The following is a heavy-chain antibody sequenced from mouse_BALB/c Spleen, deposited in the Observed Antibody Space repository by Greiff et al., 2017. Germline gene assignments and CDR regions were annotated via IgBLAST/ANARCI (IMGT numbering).Heavy chain of an antibody. V-gene: IGHV14-3*02. CDR1: GFNIKDTY. Sequence: EVKLQQSGAELVKPGASVKLSCTASGFNIKDTYMHWVKQRPEQGLEWIGRIDPANGNTKYDPKFQGKATITADTSSNTAYLQLSSLTSEDTAVYYCARQLLRLLDYWGQGTTLTVSS. CDR3: ARQLLRLLDY. CDR2: IDPANGNT. J-gene: IGHJ2*01. D-gene: IGHD1-2*01.